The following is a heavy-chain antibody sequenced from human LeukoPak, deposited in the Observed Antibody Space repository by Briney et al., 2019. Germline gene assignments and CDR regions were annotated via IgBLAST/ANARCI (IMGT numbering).Heavy chain of an antibody. D-gene: IGHD5-12*01. CDR3: ARGSIGYD. CDR2: IKQDGSEK. CDR1: GFIFSSYW. J-gene: IGHJ4*02. V-gene: IGHV3-7*01. Sequence: GGSLRLSCAASGFIFSSYWMSWVRQAPGKGLEWVANIKQDGSEKFYVDSVKGRFTISRHNAKHSLYLQMNSLRAEDTAVYYCARGSIGYDWGQGTLVTVSS.